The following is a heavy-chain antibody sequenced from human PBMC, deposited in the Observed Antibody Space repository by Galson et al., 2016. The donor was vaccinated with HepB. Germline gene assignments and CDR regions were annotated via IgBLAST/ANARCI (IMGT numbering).Heavy chain of an antibody. V-gene: IGHV4-39*01. CDR3: ASHERVLTVGRGNYFDR. CDR1: GGSISRSSYY. J-gene: IGHJ4*02. D-gene: IGHD1-14*01. Sequence: SETLSLTCTVSGGSISRSSYYWSWIRQPPGKGPEWIGTFGYRGNNYYYSPSLKSRLTMSADTSKNQFSFTLTSVTAADTAVYFCASHERVLTVGRGNYFDRWGQGTLVTVSS. CDR2: FGYRGNNY.